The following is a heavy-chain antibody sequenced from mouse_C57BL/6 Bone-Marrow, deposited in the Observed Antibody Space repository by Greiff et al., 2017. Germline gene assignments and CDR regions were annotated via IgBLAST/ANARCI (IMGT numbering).Heavy chain of an antibody. CDR3: TTSNYFDY. D-gene: IGHD5-1*01. CDR1: GFNIKDDY. CDR2: IDPENGDT. V-gene: IGHV14-4*01. J-gene: IGHJ2*01. Sequence: EVQLQQSGAELVRPRASVKLSCTASGFNIKDDYMHWVKQRPEQGLEWIGWIDPENGDTEYASKFQGKATITADTSSNTAYLQLSSLTSEDTAVYYCTTSNYFDYWGQGTTLTVSS.